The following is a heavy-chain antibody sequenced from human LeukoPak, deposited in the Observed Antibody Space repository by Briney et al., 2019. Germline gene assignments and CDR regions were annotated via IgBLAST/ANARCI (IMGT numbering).Heavy chain of an antibody. Sequence: GGSLRLSCAASGFTFSSYSMNWVRRAPGRGLEWVSSISSSSSYIYYADSVKGRFTISRDNAKNSLYLQMNSLRAEDTAVYYCARVGYSSDGFDYWGQGTLVTVSS. D-gene: IGHD6-25*01. CDR2: ISSSSSYI. CDR1: GFTFSSYS. CDR3: ARVGYSSDGFDY. J-gene: IGHJ4*02. V-gene: IGHV3-21*01.